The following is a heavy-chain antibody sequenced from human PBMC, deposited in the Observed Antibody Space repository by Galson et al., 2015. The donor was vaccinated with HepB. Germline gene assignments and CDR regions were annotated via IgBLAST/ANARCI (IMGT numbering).Heavy chain of an antibody. CDR3: ARGTLAVAGLISWGGHYDSSGYSAGFAY. Sequence: SVKVSCKASGGTFNSYAISWVRQAPGQGLEWMGGIIPIFGTANYAQKFQGRVTITADESTSTAYMELSSLRSEDTAVYYCARGTLAVAGLISWGGHYDSSGYSAGFAYWGQGTLVTVSS. CDR1: GGTFNSYA. CDR2: IIPIFGTA. D-gene: IGHD3-22*01. V-gene: IGHV1-69*13. J-gene: IGHJ4*02.